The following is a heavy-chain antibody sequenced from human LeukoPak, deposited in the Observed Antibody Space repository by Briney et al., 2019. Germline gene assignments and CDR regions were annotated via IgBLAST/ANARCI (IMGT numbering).Heavy chain of an antibody. CDR3: ARQLDGQQLYYYYYGMDV. D-gene: IGHD6-13*01. V-gene: IGHV4-59*08. CDR2: IYYSGST. Sequence: SETLSLTCTVSGGSISSYYWSWIRQPPGKGLEWIGYIYYSGSTNYNPSLKSRVTISVDTSKNQFSLKLSSVTAADTAVYYCARQLDGQQLYYYYYGMDVWGQGTTVTVSS. CDR1: GGSISSYY. J-gene: IGHJ6*02.